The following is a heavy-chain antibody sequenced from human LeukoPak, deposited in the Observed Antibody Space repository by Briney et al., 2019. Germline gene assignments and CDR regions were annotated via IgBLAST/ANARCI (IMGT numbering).Heavy chain of an antibody. CDR3: ARGYGGIYYYYMDV. D-gene: IGHD3-16*01. Sequence: SETLSLTCAVYGGSFSGYYWSWIRQPPGKGLEWIGEINHSGSTNYNPSLKSRVTISVDTSKNQFSLKLSPVTAADTAVYYCARGYGGIYYYYMDVWGKGTTVTVSS. CDR1: GGSFSGYY. CDR2: INHSGST. V-gene: IGHV4-34*01. J-gene: IGHJ6*03.